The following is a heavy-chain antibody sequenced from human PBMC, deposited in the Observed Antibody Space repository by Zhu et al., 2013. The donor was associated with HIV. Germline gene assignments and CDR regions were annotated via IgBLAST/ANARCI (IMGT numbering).Heavy chain of an antibody. CDR2: IIPNSGVT. CDR1: GGTFTNYG. D-gene: IGHD2-15*01. V-gene: IGHV1-2*02. Sequence: QVQLVQSGSDVRNPGSSVKVSCKASGGTFTNYGVIWVRQVPGQGLEWMGWIIPNSGVTNYAQKFQGRVTMTRDTSISTAYMELSRLRSDDTAVYYCARDRDNSGFDYWGQGTLVTVSS. CDR3: ARDRDNSGFDY. J-gene: IGHJ4*02.